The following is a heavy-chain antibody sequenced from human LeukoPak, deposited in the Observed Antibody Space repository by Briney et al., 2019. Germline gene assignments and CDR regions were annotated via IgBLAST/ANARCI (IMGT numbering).Heavy chain of an antibody. J-gene: IGHJ6*02. V-gene: IGHV4-59*08. CDR3: ATSLPSGDSSGYSNYYYGMDV. D-gene: IGHD3-22*01. CDR1: GGSISSYY. CDR2: IYYSGST. Sequence: SETLSLTCTVSGGSISSYYWSWIRQPPGKGLEWIGYIYYSGSTNYNPSLKSRVTISVDTSKNQFSLKLSSVTAADTAVYYCATSLPSGDSSGYSNYYYGMDVWGQGTTVTVSS.